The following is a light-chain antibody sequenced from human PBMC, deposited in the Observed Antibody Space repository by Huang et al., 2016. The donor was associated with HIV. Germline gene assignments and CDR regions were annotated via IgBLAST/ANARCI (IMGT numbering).Light chain of an antibody. J-gene: IGKJ5*01. CDR1: QSVSSY. V-gene: IGKV3-11*01. Sequence: VLTQSPATLSLSPGQRATLSCRAIQSVSSYLAGYQQKPGQAPRLLIYDASNRATGIPARFSGSGSGTDFTLTISSLEPEDFAVYYCQQRSNWPWTFGQGTRLEIK. CDR3: QQRSNWPWT. CDR2: DAS.